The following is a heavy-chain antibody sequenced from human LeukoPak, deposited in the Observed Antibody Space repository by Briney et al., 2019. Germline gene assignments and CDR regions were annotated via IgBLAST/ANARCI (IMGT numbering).Heavy chain of an antibody. CDR1: GITGYS. CDR2: ISSSSNYI. J-gene: IGHJ5*02. D-gene: IGHD2-15*01. V-gene: IGHV3-21*04. Sequence: GGSLRLSCAASGITGYSMHWVRQAPGKGLEWVCSISSSSNYIYCADSVKGRFTISRDNAKNSLFLQVSSLRAEDTAVYYCARGFCSGGSCFPFDPWGQGTLVTVSS. CDR3: ARGFCSGGSCFPFDP.